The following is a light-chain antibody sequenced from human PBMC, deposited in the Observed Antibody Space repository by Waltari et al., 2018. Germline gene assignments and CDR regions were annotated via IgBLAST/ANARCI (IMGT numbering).Light chain of an antibody. Sequence: QSALTQPPSASGSPGQSVTISCTGTSNDVGGYKYVSWYQHHPGKVPKLIIYEVSKRPSGVPDRFSGCKSGNTASLTVSGLQADDEADYYCCSYAGSLTFYVFGTGTKVTVL. CDR1: SNDVGGYKY. J-gene: IGLJ1*01. CDR3: CSYAGSLTFYV. V-gene: IGLV2-8*01. CDR2: EVS.